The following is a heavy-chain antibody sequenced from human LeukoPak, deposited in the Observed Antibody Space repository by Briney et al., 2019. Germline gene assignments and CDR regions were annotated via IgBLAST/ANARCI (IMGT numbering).Heavy chain of an antibody. D-gene: IGHD3-16*02. V-gene: IGHV4-34*01. CDR3: ARVRIMITFGGVIVPESFDY. CDR2: INHSGGT. J-gene: IGHJ4*02. CDR1: GGSISSYY. Sequence: SETLSLTCTVSGGSISSYYWSWIRQPPGKGLEWIGEINHSGGTNYNPSLKSRVTISVDTSKSQFSLKLSSVTAADTAVYYCARVRIMITFGGVIVPESFDYWGQGTLVTVSS.